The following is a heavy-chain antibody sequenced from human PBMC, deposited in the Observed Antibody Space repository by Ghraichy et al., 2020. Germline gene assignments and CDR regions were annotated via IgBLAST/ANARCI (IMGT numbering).Heavy chain of an antibody. CDR2: ISNGSSTI. Sequence: GGSLRLSCAASGFTFSSYSLNWVRQAPGKGLEWVSYISNGSSTIYYADSVKGRFTISRDNARNSLYLQMNSLTDEDTAVYYCARYSYGFDYWGRGTLVTVSS. V-gene: IGHV3-48*02. D-gene: IGHD5-18*01. CDR3: ARYSYGFDY. J-gene: IGHJ4*02. CDR1: GFTFSSYS.